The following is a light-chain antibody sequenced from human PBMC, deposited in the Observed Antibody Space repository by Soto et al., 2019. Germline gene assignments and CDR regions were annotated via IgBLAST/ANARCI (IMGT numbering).Light chain of an antibody. J-gene: IGLJ1*01. CDR3: SSYTSRNTLGV. CDR2: EVT. Sequence: QSALTQPASVSGSPGQSITISCTGTSSDVGGYNYVSWYQQHPGKAPKLMIYEVTNRPSGVSNRFSGSRSGNTASLTISGLQADDEADYYCSSYTSRNTLGVFGTGTKVTV. V-gene: IGLV2-14*01. CDR1: SSDVGGYNY.